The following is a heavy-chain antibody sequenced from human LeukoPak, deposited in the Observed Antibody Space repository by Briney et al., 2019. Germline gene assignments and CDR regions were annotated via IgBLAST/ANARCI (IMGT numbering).Heavy chain of an antibody. V-gene: IGHV3-33*01. CDR1: GFTFSSYG. CDR3: AREQVVVGRGYYGMDV. J-gene: IGHJ6*02. Sequence: GGSLRLSCAASGFTFSSYGMHWVRQAPGKGLEWVAVIWYDGSLKYYADSVEGRFTISRDNSKNTLYLQMNSLRVDDTAVYYCAREQVVVGRGYYGMDVWGQGTTVTVSS. D-gene: IGHD2-2*01. CDR2: IWYDGSLK.